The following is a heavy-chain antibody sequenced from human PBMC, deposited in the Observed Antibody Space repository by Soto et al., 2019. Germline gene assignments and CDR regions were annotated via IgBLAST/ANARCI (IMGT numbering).Heavy chain of an antibody. CDR3: ARPATPLPYYYDSSGKGAFDI. J-gene: IGHJ3*02. D-gene: IGHD3-22*01. V-gene: IGHV4-34*01. Sequence: SETLSLTCAVYGGSFSGYYWSWIRQPPGKGLEWIGEIDHSGSTNYNPSLKSRVTISVDTSKNQFSLKLSSVTAADTAVYYCARPATPLPYYYDSSGKGAFDIWGQGTMVTVSS. CDR2: IDHSGST. CDR1: GGSFSGYY.